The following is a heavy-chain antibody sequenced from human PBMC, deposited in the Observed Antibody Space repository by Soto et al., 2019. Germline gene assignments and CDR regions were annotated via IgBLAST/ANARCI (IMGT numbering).Heavy chain of an antibody. CDR1: GFAFNTYS. D-gene: IGHD3-9*01. J-gene: IGHJ6*03. Sequence: GSLRLSCTASGFAFNTYSMNWVRQAPGKGPEWVSSINEDSTYIYYADSLRGRITISRDNAKDSLFLQMNSLRPDDTAVYYCVRDLGRYFRSGYMDRWGDGATVTVSS. CDR3: VRDLGRYFRSGYMDR. CDR2: INEDSTYI. V-gene: IGHV3-21*01.